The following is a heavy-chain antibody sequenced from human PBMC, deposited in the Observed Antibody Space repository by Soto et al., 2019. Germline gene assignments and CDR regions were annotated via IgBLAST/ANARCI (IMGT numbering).Heavy chain of an antibody. CDR3: ASDIKDYGDYHPFDY. CDR2: IIPILGIA. V-gene: IGHV1-69*02. Sequence: QVQLVQSGAEVKKPGSSVKVSCKASGGTFSSYTISWVRQAPGQGLEWMGRIIPILGIANYAQKFQGRVTITADKSTSKAYMELSSLRAEDTAVYYCASDIKDYGDYHPFDYWGQGTLVTVSS. J-gene: IGHJ4*02. CDR1: GGTFSSYT. D-gene: IGHD4-17*01.